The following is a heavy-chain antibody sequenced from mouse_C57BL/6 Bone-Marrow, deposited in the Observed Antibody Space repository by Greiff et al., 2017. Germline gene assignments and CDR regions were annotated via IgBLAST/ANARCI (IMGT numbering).Heavy chain of an antibody. D-gene: IGHD1-1*01. CDR2: IVPENGDT. CDR1: GFNIKDDY. J-gene: IGHJ2*01. V-gene: IGHV14-4*01. Sequence: EVKLQQSGADLVRPGASVKLSCTASGFNIKDDYMHWVKQRPEQGLEWIGWIVPENGDTEYASKFQGKATITADTSSNTAYLQLSSLTSEDTAVYYCTTVVHYWGQGTTLTVSS. CDR3: TTVVHY.